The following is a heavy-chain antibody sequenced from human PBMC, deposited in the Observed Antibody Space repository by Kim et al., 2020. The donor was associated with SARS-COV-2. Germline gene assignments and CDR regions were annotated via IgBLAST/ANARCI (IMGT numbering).Heavy chain of an antibody. CDR1: GFTFSSYA. V-gene: IGHV3-23*01. J-gene: IGHJ4*02. D-gene: IGHD2-15*01. Sequence: GGSLRLSCAASGFTFSSYAMSWVRQAPGKGLEWVSAISGSGGSTYYADSVKGRFTISRDNSKNTLYLQMNSLRAEDTAVYYCAKAPSIVAANGSWFDYWGQGTLVTVSS. CDR3: AKAPSIVAANGSWFDY. CDR2: ISGSGGST.